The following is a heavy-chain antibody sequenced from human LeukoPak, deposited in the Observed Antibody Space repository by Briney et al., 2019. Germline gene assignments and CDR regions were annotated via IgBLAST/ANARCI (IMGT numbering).Heavy chain of an antibody. CDR3: ARDSRVTSRLRYFDWLLTYYFDY. Sequence: ASVKVSCKASGYTFTSYYMHWVRQAPGQGLEWMGIINPSGGSTSYAQKFQGRVTMTRDMSTSTVYMELSSLRSEDTAVYYCARDSRVTSRLRYFDWLLTYYFDYWGQGTLVTVSS. CDR1: GYTFTSYY. CDR2: INPSGGST. J-gene: IGHJ4*02. D-gene: IGHD3-9*01. V-gene: IGHV1-46*01.